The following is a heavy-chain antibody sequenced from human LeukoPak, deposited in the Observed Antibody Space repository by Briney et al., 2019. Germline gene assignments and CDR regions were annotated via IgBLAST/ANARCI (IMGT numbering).Heavy chain of an antibody. Sequence: GGSLRLSCAASHFTFTNRWMNWVRQAPGKGLEWVGRIASNTDGGTTDYAAPVKGRFTISRDDSKNALYLQMNSLKTEDTALYYCTTRTTTTIYWGQGTLLTVSS. V-gene: IGHV3-15*07. CDR2: IASNTDGGTT. CDR3: TTRTTTTIY. CDR1: HFTFTNRW. J-gene: IGHJ4*02. D-gene: IGHD1-7*01.